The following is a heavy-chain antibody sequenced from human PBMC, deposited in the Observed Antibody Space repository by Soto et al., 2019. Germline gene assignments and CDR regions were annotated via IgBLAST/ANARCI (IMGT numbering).Heavy chain of an antibody. D-gene: IGHD6-19*01. CDR2: ISWNSGSI. CDR3: GKDRGGLAVAGTDAFDI. Sequence: EVQLVESGGGLVQPGRSLRLSCAASGFTFDDYAMHWVRQAPGKGLEWVSGISWNSGSIGYADSVKGRFTISRDNAKNSVYPQMNSLRAEATALYYCGKDRGGLAVAGTDAFDIWGQGTMVTVSS. CDR1: GFTFDDYA. J-gene: IGHJ3*02. V-gene: IGHV3-9*01.